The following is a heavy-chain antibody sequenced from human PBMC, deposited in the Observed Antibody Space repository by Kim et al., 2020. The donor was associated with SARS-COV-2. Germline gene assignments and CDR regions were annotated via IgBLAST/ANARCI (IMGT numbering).Heavy chain of an antibody. CDR1: GYTFTSYA. CDR3: ARDGPCSSWARCYGMDV. V-gene: IGHV7-4-1*02. CDR2: INTNTGNP. D-gene: IGHD6-13*01. J-gene: IGHJ6*02. Sequence: ASVKVSCKASGYTFTSYAMNWVRQAPGQGLEWMGWINTNTGNPTYAQGFTGRFVFSLDTSVSTAYLQISSLKAEDTAVYYCARDGPCSSWARCYGMDVWGQGTTVTVSS.